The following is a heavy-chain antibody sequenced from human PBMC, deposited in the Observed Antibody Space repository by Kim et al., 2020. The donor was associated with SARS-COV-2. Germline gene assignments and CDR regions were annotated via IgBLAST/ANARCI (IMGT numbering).Heavy chain of an antibody. CDR1: GLTFQNAW. CDR3: ATGYFGAFHY. Sequence: GGSLRLSCAVSGLTFQNAWMSWVRQAPGEGPAWVGLIKAKTDREATDYATPVKGRFTISRDDSKNNVYLRMNSLKTEDTAVYYCATGYFGAFHYWGQGT. D-gene: IGHD1-1*01. J-gene: IGHJ4*02. V-gene: IGHV3-15*01. CDR2: IKAKTDREAT.